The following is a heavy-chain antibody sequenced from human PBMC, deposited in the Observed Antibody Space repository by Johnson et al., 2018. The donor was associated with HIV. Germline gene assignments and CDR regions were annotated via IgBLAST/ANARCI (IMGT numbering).Heavy chain of an antibody. V-gene: IGHV3-23*04. CDR2: ISGSGGST. D-gene: IGHD3-3*01. CDR3: AREALPRGLQFLEWPTGLWSAFDI. CDR1: GFTFSSYA. Sequence: MQLVESGGGLVQPGGSLRLSCAASGFTFSSYAMSWVRQAPGKGLEWVSAISGSGGSTYYADSVKGRFTISRDNSKNTLYLQMNSLRAEDTAVYYCAREALPRGLQFLEWPTGLWSAFDIWGQGTMVTVSS. J-gene: IGHJ3*02.